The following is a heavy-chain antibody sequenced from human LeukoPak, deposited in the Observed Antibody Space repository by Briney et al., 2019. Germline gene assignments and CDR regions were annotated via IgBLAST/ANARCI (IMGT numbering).Heavy chain of an antibody. J-gene: IGHJ6*03. D-gene: IGHD1/OR15-1a*01. CDR1: GYTFTSYD. V-gene: IGHV1-8*01. Sequence: ASVKVSCKASGYTFTSYDINWVRQATGQGLEWMGWMNPNSGNTGYAQKFQGRVTMTRNTSISTAYMELSSLRSEDTAVYYCARAAGPIDYYYYHMDVWGKGTTVTISS. CDR2: MNPNSGNT. CDR3: ARAAGPIDYYYYHMDV.